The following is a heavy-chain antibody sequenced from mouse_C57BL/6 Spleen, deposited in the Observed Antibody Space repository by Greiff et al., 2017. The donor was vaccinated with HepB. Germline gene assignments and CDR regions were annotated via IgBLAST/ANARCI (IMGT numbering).Heavy chain of an antibody. CDR3: ARRVVRNYFDY. CDR2: IHPNSGST. CDR1: GYTFTSYW. D-gene: IGHD1-1*02. J-gene: IGHJ2*01. Sequence: QVQLQQSGAELVKPGASVKLSCKASGYTFTSYWMHWVKQRPGQGLEWIGMIHPNSGSTNYNEKFKSKATLTVDKSSSTAYMQLSSLTSEDSAVYYCARRVVRNYFDYWGQGTTLTVSS. V-gene: IGHV1-64*01.